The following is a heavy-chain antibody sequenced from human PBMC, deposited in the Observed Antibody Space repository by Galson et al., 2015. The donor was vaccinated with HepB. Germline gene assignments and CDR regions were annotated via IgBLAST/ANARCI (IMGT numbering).Heavy chain of an antibody. V-gene: IGHV3-7*01. Sequence: SLRLSCAASGFTFSSYWMSWVRQAPGKGLEWVANIEQDGSEKYYVDSVKGRFTISRDNAKNSLYLQMNSLRAEDTAVYYCARVRGQSYYYDSSGYYSFRFDPWGQGTLVTVSS. J-gene: IGHJ5*02. CDR2: IEQDGSEK. CDR3: ARVRGQSYYYDSSGYYSFRFDP. CDR1: GFTFSSYW. D-gene: IGHD3-22*01.